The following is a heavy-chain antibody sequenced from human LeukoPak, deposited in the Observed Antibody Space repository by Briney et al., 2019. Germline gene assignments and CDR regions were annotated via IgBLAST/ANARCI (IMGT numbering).Heavy chain of an antibody. D-gene: IGHD4-23*01. J-gene: IGHJ4*02. V-gene: IGHV4-59*01. Sequence: SETLSLTCTVSGGSISSYYWSWIRQPPGKGLEWIGYIYYSGSTNYNPSLKSRVTISVDTSKNQFSLKLSSVTAADTAVYYCARGRVTMYYFDYWGQGTLVTVSS. CDR3: ARGRVTMYYFDY. CDR2: IYYSGST. CDR1: GGSISSYY.